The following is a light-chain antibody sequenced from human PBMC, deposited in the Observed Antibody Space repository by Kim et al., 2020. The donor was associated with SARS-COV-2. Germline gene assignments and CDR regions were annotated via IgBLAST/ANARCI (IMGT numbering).Light chain of an antibody. CDR3: QQYNSYPLT. J-gene: IGKJ4*01. CDR2: DAS. CDR1: QTISSW. V-gene: IGKV1-5*01. Sequence: ASVGDRVTITCRASQTISSWLAWYLQKPGKAPTLLIYDASSLQSGVPSRFSGSGSGTEFTLTISSLQPDDFATYYCQQYNSYPLTFGGGTKVDIK.